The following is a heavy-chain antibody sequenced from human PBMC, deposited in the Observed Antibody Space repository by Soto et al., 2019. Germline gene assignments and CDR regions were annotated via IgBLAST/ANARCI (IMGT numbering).Heavy chain of an antibody. CDR1: GFTVSSNY. J-gene: IGHJ5*02. CDR3: ARAPPYSSGWYFWFAP. Sequence: HPGGSLRLSCAASGFTVSSNYMSWVRQAPGKGLEWVSVIYSGGSTYYADSVKGRFTISRDNSKNTLYLQMNSLRAEDTAVYYCARAPPYSSGWYFWFAPWGQGTLVTVSS. V-gene: IGHV3-53*01. CDR2: IYSGGST. D-gene: IGHD6-19*01.